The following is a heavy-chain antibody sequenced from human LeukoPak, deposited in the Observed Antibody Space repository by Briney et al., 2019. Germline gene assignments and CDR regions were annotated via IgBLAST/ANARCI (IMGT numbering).Heavy chain of an antibody. CDR3: AKSLDI. CDR2: ISYDGSNK. CDR1: GFTFSSYG. V-gene: IGHV3-30*18. Sequence: PGGSLRLSCAASGFTFSSYGMHWVRQAPGKGLEWVAVISYDGSNKYYADSVKGRFTISRDNSKNALYLQMNSLRAEDTAVHYCAKSLDIWGQGTMVTVSS. J-gene: IGHJ3*02.